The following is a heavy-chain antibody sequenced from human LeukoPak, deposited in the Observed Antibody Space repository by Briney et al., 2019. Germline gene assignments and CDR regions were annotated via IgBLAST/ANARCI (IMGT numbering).Heavy chain of an antibody. CDR3: ARQGLYYSYGLGWFDP. V-gene: IGHV5-51*01. J-gene: IGHJ5*02. CDR1: GYSFTSYW. CDR2: IYPGDSDT. Sequence: HGESLKISCKGSGYSFTSYWIGWVRQMPGKGLEWMGIIYPGDSDTRYSPSFQGQVTISADKSISTAYLQWSSLKASDTAMYYCARQGLYYSYGLGWFDPWGQGTLVTVSS. D-gene: IGHD5-18*01.